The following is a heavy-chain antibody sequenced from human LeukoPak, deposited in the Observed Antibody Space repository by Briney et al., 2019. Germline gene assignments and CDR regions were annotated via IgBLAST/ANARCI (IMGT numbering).Heavy chain of an antibody. CDR1: GGSFSGYY. CDR3: ARGAPKEIQLWLRLRGVAFDI. CDR2: INHSGST. V-gene: IGHV4-34*01. D-gene: IGHD5-18*01. J-gene: IGHJ3*02. Sequence: SETLSLTCAVYGGSFSGYYWSWIRQPPGKGLEWIGEINHSGSTSYNPSLKSRVTISVDTSKNQFSLKLISVTAADTAVYYCARGAPKEIQLWLRLRGVAFDIWGQGTMVTVSS.